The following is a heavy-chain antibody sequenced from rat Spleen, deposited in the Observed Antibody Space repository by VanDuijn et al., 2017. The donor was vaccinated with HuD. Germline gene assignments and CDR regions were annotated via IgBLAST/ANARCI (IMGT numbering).Heavy chain of an antibody. J-gene: IGHJ2*01. V-gene: IGHV5-7*01. CDR1: GFTFSDYN. Sequence: EVQLVESGGGLVQPGRSLKLSCAASGFTFSDYNMAWVRQAPKKGLEWVATISYDGSSTYYRDSVKGRFTISRDNAKSTLYLQMDSLRSEDTATYYCARNYYSGDYFDYWGQGVMVTVSS. CDR2: ISYDGSST. D-gene: IGHD1-1*01. CDR3: ARNYYSGDYFDY.